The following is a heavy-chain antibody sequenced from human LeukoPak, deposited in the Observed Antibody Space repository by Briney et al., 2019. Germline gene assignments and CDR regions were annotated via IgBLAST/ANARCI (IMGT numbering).Heavy chain of an antibody. CDR3: ARDGGDDILTGYWAYFDY. D-gene: IGHD3-9*01. CDR2: ISAYNGNT. CDR1: GYTFTSYG. V-gene: IGHV1-18*04. Sequence: ASVKVSCKASGYTFTSYGISWVRQAPGQGLEWMGWISAYNGNTNYAQKLQGRVTMTTDTSTSTAYMELRSLRSDDTAVYYCARDGGDDILTGYWAYFDYWGQETLVTVSS. J-gene: IGHJ4*02.